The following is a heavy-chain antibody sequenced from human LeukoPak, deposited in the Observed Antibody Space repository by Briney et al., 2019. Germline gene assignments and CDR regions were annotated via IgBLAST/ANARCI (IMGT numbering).Heavy chain of an antibody. CDR1: GFTFSDYS. J-gene: IGHJ5*02. CDR2: TSSRSSFI. D-gene: IGHD3-16*01. CDR3: ARSGGGFAWFDP. Sequence: GGSLRLSCAASGFTFSDYSMNWVRQAPGKGLEWVSSTSSRSSFIYYADSVKGRFTISRDNAKNSLYLQMNSLRADGTAVYYCARSGGGFAWFDPWGQGTLVTVSS. V-gene: IGHV3-21*01.